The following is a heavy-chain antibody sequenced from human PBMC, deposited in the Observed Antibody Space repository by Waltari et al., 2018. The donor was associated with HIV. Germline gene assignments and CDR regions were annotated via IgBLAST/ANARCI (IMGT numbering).Heavy chain of an antibody. V-gene: IGHV1-24*01. Sequence: VQSGSEVKKPGASVKLSCKVSGYTHTELSMHWVRQAPGKGLEWMGSFDPEVGETVDAQQFQGRVTMTEDTSTDTTYMELSSMRSEDTAVYYCATETWVQGVKGGSWGQGTLVTVSS. CDR1: GYTHTELS. D-gene: IGHD3-10*01. J-gene: IGHJ5*02. CDR3: ATETWVQGVKGGS. CDR2: FDPEVGET.